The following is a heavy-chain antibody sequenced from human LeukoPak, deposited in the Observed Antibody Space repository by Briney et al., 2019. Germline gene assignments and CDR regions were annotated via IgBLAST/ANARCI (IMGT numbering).Heavy chain of an antibody. CDR1: GYTFTDYY. CDR3: ARAKAFGDFAPPFDY. V-gene: IGHV1-2*02. D-gene: IGHD4-17*01. J-gene: IGHJ4*02. CDR2: INPNSDGT. Sequence: ASVKVSCKASGYTFTDYYIHWVRQAPGQRLEWMGWINPNSDGTNSAQNFQGRVTMTRDTSISTSYMELHSLRPDDTAVYYCARAKAFGDFAPPFDYWGQGTLVTVSS.